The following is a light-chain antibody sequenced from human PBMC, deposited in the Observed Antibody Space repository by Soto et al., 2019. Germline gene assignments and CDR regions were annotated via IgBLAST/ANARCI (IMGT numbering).Light chain of an antibody. CDR2: DAS. Sequence: EVVLTQSPATLSLSPGERATLSCRASQSVFSYLAWFQQRPGQPPRLLIYDASNRAAGIPARFSGSGSGTDFTLTISSLEPEDFAVYYCQQRYSWPPITFGQGTRLEIK. CDR3: QQRYSWPPIT. J-gene: IGKJ5*01. CDR1: QSVFSY. V-gene: IGKV3-11*01.